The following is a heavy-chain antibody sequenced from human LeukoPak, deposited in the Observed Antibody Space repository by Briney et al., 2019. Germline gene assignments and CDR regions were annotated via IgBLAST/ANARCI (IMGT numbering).Heavy chain of an antibody. J-gene: IGHJ3*02. CDR1: GGSISSYY. CDR3: ASSIAAAGTGRGAFDI. CDR2: IYYSGST. D-gene: IGHD6-13*01. V-gene: IGHV4-59*12. Sequence: SETLSLTCTVSGGSISSYYWSWIRQPPGKGLEWIGYIYYSGSTNYNPSLKSRVTISVDTSKNQFSLKLSSVTAADTAVYYCASSIAAAGTGRGAFDIWGQGTMVTVSS.